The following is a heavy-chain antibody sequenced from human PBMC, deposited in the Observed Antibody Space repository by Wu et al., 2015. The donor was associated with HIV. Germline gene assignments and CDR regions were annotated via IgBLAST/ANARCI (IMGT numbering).Heavy chain of an antibody. CDR2: MNPKNGYK. J-gene: IGHJ2*01. Sequence: QALLVQSGPEAKRPGASVNVSCKASYILSTYPIGWVRQVPGQRLEWMGWMNPKNGYKQPAQRFQDRITMSADNSAHTAYMELRSLTSDDTAIYFCARVQFDPKYYTYFDLWGQGTLSLSPQ. D-gene: IGHD3-10*01. CDR1: YILSTYP. CDR3: ARVQFDPKYYTYFDL. V-gene: IGHV1-18*01.